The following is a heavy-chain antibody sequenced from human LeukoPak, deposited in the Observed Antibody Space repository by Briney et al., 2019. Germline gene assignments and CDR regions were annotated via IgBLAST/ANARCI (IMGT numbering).Heavy chain of an antibody. J-gene: IGHJ4*02. CDR2: MNQDGSEK. CDR3: ARDGFPVAEDY. D-gene: IGHD6-19*01. Sequence: GGSLRLSCAASGFTFSSYWMTWVRQAPGKGLEWVANMNQDGSEKYYVDSVKGRFTISRDNAKNTLYLQMNSLRAEDSAVYYCARDGFPVAEDYWGQGTLVTVSS. CDR1: GFTFSSYW. V-gene: IGHV3-7*01.